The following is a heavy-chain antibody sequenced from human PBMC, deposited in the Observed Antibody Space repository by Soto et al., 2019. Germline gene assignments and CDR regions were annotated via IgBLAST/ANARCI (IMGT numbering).Heavy chain of an antibody. Sequence: SETLSLTCAVSSGSISSCNWWSWVRQPPGKGLEWIGEIYHSGSTNYNPSLKSRVTISVDKSKNQFSLKLSSVTAADTAVYYCARDAGTIFGVVGDWYYMDVWGKGTTVTVSS. V-gene: IGHV4-4*02. CDR1: SGSISSCNW. CDR2: IYHSGST. CDR3: ARDAGTIFGVVGDWYYMDV. D-gene: IGHD3-3*01. J-gene: IGHJ6*03.